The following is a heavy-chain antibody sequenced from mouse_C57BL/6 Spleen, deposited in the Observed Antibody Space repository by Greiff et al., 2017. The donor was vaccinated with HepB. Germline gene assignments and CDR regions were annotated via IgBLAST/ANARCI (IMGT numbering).Heavy chain of an antibody. D-gene: IGHD2-5*01. CDR1: GYTFTSYT. V-gene: IGHV1-4*01. J-gene: IGHJ4*01. CDR2: INPSSGYT. CDR3: ASGGAYYSNYDAMDY. Sequence: VQLQQSGAELARPGASVKMSCKASGYTFTSYTMHWVKQRPGQGLEWIGYINPSSGYTKYNQKFKDKATLTADKSSSTAYMQLSSLTSEDSAVYYCASGGAYYSNYDAMDYWGQGTSVTVSS.